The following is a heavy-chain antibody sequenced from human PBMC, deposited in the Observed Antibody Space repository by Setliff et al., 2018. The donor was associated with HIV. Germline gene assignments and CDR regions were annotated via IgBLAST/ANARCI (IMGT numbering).Heavy chain of an antibody. J-gene: IGHJ3*02. CDR3: ARHSDWYGNDAFDI. Sequence: GESLKISCAASGFSFNTYSMNWVRQAPGKGLEWVSSISSSGGYIFYADSVKGRFTISRDNAKNTLYLQMNSLRGEDTAVYYCARHSDWYGNDAFDIWGQGTRVTVSS. CDR2: ISSSGGYI. D-gene: IGHD6-19*01. V-gene: IGHV3-21*01. CDR1: GFSFNTYS.